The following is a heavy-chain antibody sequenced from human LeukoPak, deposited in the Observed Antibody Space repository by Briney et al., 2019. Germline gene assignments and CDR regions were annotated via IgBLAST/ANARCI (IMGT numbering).Heavy chain of an antibody. Sequence: MPSETLSLTCTVSGGSIGSKSYYWGWIRQPPGKGLEWIGNVDYSGTTTYNPSLKSRVTISVDTSKNQFSLELRSVTAADTAVFYCARLVGTTAAVYFNTYFDYWGQGALITVSS. V-gene: IGHV4-39*01. CDR2: VDYSGTT. CDR3: ARLVGTTAAVYFNTYFDY. J-gene: IGHJ4*02. CDR1: GGSIGSKSYY. D-gene: IGHD1-26*01.